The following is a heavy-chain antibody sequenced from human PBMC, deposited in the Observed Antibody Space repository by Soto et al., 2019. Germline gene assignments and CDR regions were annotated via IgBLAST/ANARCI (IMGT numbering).Heavy chain of an antibody. Sequence: RLSCAASGFTFSSFGMHSVRQAPGKGLEWVAVLSFDGSNKYYADSVKGRFTISRDSSKSTLYLQMNSLRAEDTAVYYCAKDRTAYYDYVWRTYRSKNYFDSWGQGTLVTVSS. CDR2: LSFDGSNK. D-gene: IGHD3-16*02. CDR1: GFTFSSFG. J-gene: IGHJ4*02. CDR3: AKDRTAYYDYVWRTYRSKNYFDS. V-gene: IGHV3-30*18.